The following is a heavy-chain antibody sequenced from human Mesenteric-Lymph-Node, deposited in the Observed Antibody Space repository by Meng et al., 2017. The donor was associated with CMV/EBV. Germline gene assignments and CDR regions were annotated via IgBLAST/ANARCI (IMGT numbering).Heavy chain of an antibody. CDR3: ARGSTNYYGSGSYGYY. J-gene: IGHJ4*02. D-gene: IGHD3-10*01. CDR2: IKQDGSEK. CDR1: EFTFSSYW. V-gene: IGHV3-7*01. Sequence: GGSLRLSCAASEFTFSSYWMNWVRQAPGKGLEWVANIKQDGSEKDYVDSVKGRFTISRDNAKNSMYLQMNSLRAEDTAVYYCARGSTNYYGSGSYGYYWGQGTLVTVSS.